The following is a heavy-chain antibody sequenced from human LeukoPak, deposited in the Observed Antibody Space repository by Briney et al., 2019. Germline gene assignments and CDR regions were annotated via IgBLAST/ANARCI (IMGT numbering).Heavy chain of an antibody. V-gene: IGHV1-24*01. CDR1: GYTLTELS. Sequence: ASVKVSCKVSGYTLTELSMHWVRQAPGKGLEWMGGFDPEDGETIYAQKFQGRVTMTEDTSTDAAYMELSSLRSEDTAVYCCATDSGSSWYNGFDYWGQGTLVTVSS. J-gene: IGHJ4*02. D-gene: IGHD6-13*01. CDR2: FDPEDGET. CDR3: ATDSGSSWYNGFDY.